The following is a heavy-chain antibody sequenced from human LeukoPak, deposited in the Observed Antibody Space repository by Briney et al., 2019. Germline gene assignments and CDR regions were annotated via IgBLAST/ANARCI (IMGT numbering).Heavy chain of an antibody. CDR2: INHSGST. J-gene: IGHJ5*02. D-gene: IGHD3-9*01. Sequence: SETLSLTCAVYGGSFSGYYWSWIRQPPGKGLEWIGEINHSGSTNYNPSLKSRVTISVDTSKNQFSLKLSSVTAADTAVYYCASLAYYEILTGYTNWFDPWGQGTLVTVSS. CDR1: GGSFSGYY. V-gene: IGHV4-34*01. CDR3: ASLAYYEILTGYTNWFDP.